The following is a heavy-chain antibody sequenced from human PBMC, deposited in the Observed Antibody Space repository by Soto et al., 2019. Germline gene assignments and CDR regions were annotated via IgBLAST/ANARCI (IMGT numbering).Heavy chain of an antibody. Sequence: QVHLVESGGGVVQPGRSLRLSCAASGFAFSTYTMHWVRQAPGKGLEWVAVISYDGSSTNEADSVKGRFTISRDNSENTVYLQMNSLRPEDTAVYYCARAYYDFWTGYPLCALDAWGQGTLVTVSS. V-gene: IGHV3-30*04. J-gene: IGHJ5*02. D-gene: IGHD3-3*01. CDR2: ISYDGSST. CDR1: GFAFSTYT. CDR3: ARAYYDFWTGYPLCALDA.